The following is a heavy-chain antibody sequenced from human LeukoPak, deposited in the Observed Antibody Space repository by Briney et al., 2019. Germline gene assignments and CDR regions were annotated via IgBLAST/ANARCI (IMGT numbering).Heavy chain of an antibody. J-gene: IGHJ4*02. CDR3: ARDVAVAGYKFDY. D-gene: IGHD6-19*01. CDR1: GYTFTGYY. V-gene: IGHV1-2*02. CDR2: INPNSGGT. Sequence: GASVKGSCKASGYTFTGYYMHWVRQAPGQGLEWMGWINPNSGGTNYAQKFQGRVTMTRDTSISTAYMELSRLRSDDTAVYYCARDVAVAGYKFDYWGQGTLVTVSS.